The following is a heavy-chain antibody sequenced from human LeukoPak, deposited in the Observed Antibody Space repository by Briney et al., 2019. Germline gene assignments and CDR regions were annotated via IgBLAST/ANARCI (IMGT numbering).Heavy chain of an antibody. CDR2: INTDGSST. J-gene: IGHJ6*03. CDR1: GFTFSSYW. V-gene: IGHV3-74*01. CDR3: ARARYGDYYYYMDV. Sequence: PGGSLRLSCAASGFTFSSYWMHWVRQAPGKRLVWVSRINTDGSSTNYADSVKGRFTISRDNAKSSLYLQMNSLRAEDTAVYYCARARYGDYYYYMDVWGIGTTVTVSS. D-gene: IGHD3-10*01.